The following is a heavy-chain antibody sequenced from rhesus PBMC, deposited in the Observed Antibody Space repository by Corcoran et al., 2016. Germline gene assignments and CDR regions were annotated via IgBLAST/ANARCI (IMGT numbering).Heavy chain of an antibody. CDR3: AAVEVEYCTGSGCYWNYFYY. CDR2: IHPGYGST. V-gene: IGHV1-70*01. CDR1: GYIFTRYV. Sequence: QEQLVQSGAEVKKPGASVKVSCKASGYIFTRYVISWLRQAPGQGFEWMGGIHPGYGSTSYAQKFQGRVTITADMSTRTVYMGLSSLRYDDMAVYYCAAVEVEYCTGSGCYWNYFYYWGQGVLVTVSS. D-gene: IGHD2-21*01. J-gene: IGHJ4*01.